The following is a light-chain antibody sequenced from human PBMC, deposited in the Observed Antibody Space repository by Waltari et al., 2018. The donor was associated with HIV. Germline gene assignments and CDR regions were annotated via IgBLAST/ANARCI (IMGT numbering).Light chain of an antibody. Sequence: QSALTQPPSASGSPGQSVTISCTGTSSDVGGSKYVSWYQQHPGKAPKLMIYEVNKQPSGVPDRFSGSKSANTASLTVSGLQADDEADYYCNSYAGSNNWVVGGGTKLTVL. CDR3: NSYAGSNNWV. J-gene: IGLJ3*02. V-gene: IGLV2-8*01. CDR1: SSDVGGSKY. CDR2: EVN.